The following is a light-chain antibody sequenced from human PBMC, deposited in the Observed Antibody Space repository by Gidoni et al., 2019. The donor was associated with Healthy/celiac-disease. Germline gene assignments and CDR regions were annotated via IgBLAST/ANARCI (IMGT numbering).Light chain of an antibody. V-gene: IGKV3-20*01. CDR3: QQYGSSPGGLT. CDR1: QSVSSSY. CDR2: GAS. Sequence: IVFTQSPGPLSLSPGERATLSCRASQSVSSSYLAWYQQKPGQAPRLLIYGASSRATGIPDRFSGSVSGTDFTITISRLEPEDFAVYYCQQYGSSPGGLTFGGGTKVEIK. J-gene: IGKJ4*01.